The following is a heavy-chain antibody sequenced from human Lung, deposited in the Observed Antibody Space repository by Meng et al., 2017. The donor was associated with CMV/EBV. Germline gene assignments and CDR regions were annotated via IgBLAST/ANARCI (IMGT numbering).Heavy chain of an antibody. CDR1: GYTFASYG. J-gene: IGHJ4*02. V-gene: IGHV1-18*01. CDR3: ARGTPGRSYSDY. CDR2: FVNNVDT. D-gene: IGHD3-10*01. Sequence: VHPRRSGGGVEKPGASRRVSCEASGYTFASYGISWLRQAPGQGLEWMGWFVNNVDTYSAQKFQGRVTMTTDTHTSTAFMELRSLRSDDTAVYYCARGTPGRSYSDYWGQGTLVTVSS.